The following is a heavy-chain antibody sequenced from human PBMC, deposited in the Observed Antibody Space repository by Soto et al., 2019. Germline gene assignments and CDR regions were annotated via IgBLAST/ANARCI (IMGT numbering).Heavy chain of an antibody. V-gene: IGHV1-69*13. D-gene: IGHD6-19*01. CDR3: ALGGIAVAGTPYYYGMDV. J-gene: IGHJ6*02. CDR1: GGTFSSYV. CDR2: IIPIFGTA. Sequence: GASVKVSCKASGGTFSSYVISWVRQAPGQGLEWMGGIIPIFGTANYAQKFQGRVTITADESTSTAYMELSSLRSEDTAVYYCALGGIAVAGTPYYYGMDVWGQGATVTVSS.